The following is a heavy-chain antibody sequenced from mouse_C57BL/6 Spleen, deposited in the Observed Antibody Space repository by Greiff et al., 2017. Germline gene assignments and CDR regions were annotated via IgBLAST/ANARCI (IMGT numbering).Heavy chain of an antibody. CDR2: IRNKANGYTT. J-gene: IGHJ2*01. Sequence: EVQRVESGGGLVQPGGSLRLSCAASGFTFTDYYMSWVRQPPGKALEWLGFIRNKANGYTTEYSASVKGRFTISGDNSQSILYLQVNAMRAEDSTTYYCARDMNYGSPYFDYWGQGTTLTVSS. D-gene: IGHD1-1*01. CDR3: ARDMNYGSPYFDY. CDR1: GFTFTDYY. V-gene: IGHV7-3*01.